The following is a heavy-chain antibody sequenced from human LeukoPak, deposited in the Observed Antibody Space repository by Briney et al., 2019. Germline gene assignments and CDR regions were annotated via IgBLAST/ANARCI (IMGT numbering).Heavy chain of an antibody. CDR2: IRYDGSNK. CDR3: AREAGYYDSSGYYHDAFDI. J-gene: IGHJ3*02. D-gene: IGHD3-22*01. Sequence: QTGGSLRLSCAASGFTFDDYAMHWVRHAPGKGLEWVAFIRYDGSNKYYADSVKGRFTISRDNAKNSLYLQMNSLRAEDTAVYYCAREAGYYDSSGYYHDAFDIWGQGTMVTVSS. CDR1: GFTFDDYA. V-gene: IGHV3-30*02.